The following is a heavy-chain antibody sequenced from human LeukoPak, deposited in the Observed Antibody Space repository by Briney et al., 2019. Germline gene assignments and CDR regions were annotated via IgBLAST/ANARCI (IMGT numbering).Heavy chain of an antibody. J-gene: IGHJ5*02. CDR3: ALGYYDFWSGYYTDNWFDP. Sequence: ALVKVSCKAFGYTFTGYYMHWVRQAPGQGLEWMGWINPNSGGTNYAQKFQGRVTMTRDTSISTAYMELSRLRSDDTAVYYCALGYYDFWSGYYTDNWFDPWGQGTLVTVSS. CDR1: GYTFTGYY. V-gene: IGHV1-2*02. CDR2: INPNSGGT. D-gene: IGHD3-3*01.